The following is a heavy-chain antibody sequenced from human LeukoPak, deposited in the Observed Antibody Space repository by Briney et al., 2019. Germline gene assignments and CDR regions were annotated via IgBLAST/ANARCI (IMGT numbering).Heavy chain of an antibody. CDR1: GYTFTGYY. V-gene: IGHV1-2*02. D-gene: IGHD3-3*01. Sequence: ASVKVSCKASGYTFTGYYMHWVRQAPGQGLEWMGWINPNSGGTNYAQKFQGRVTMTRDTSISTAYMELSRLRSEDTAVYYCARFDFWSGYWMDVWGKGTTVTVSS. CDR3: ARFDFWSGYWMDV. CDR2: INPNSGGT. J-gene: IGHJ6*04.